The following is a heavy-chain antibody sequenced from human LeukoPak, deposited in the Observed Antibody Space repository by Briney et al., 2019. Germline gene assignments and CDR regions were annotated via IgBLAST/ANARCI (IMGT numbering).Heavy chain of an antibody. J-gene: IGHJ4*02. CDR1: GFPFSNYW. D-gene: IGHD6-6*01. V-gene: IGHV3-7*01. Sequence: GGSLRLSCTASGFPFSNYWMSWVRQAPGKGLEWVANIKQDGSERYYVDSVKGRFAISRDNAKNSLVLQMNSLRAEDTAVYYCASGGRPFYWGQGALVTVSS. CDR3: ASGGRPFY. CDR2: IKQDGSER.